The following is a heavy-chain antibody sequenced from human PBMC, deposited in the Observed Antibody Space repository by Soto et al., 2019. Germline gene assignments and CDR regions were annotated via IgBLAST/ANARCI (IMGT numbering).Heavy chain of an antibody. V-gene: IGHV2-70*01. D-gene: IGHD5-18*01. Sequence: SGPTLVNPTQTLTLTCTFSRFSLSTSGMCVSWIRQPPGKALEWLALIDWDDDKYYSTSLKTRLTISKDTSKNQVVLTMTNMDPVDTATYYCARIPFRYSYGPPQAYGMDVWGQGTTVTVSS. J-gene: IGHJ6*02. CDR2: IDWDDDK. CDR3: ARIPFRYSYGPPQAYGMDV. CDR1: RFSLSTSGMC.